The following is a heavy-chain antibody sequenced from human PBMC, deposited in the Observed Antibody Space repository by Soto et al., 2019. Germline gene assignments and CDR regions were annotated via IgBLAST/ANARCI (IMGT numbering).Heavy chain of an antibody. CDR2: IHSTGSS. D-gene: IGHD3-10*01. Sequence: SDTLSLTCTFSGDSMMSSSDYWGWIRQPPGKGLEWIGNIHSTGSSYYNPSLKSRVTLSVDTSKKQFSLKLSSVTAADTAVYYCMRSWQDDGSGLYYIHHGDWGQGALVSV. J-gene: IGHJ4*02. CDR1: GDSMMSSSDY. CDR3: MRSWQDDGSGLYYIHHGD. V-gene: IGHV4-39*01.